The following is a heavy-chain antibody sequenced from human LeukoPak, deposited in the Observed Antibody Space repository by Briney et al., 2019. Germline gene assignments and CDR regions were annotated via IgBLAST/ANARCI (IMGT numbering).Heavy chain of an antibody. J-gene: IGHJ4*02. CDR3: AKENPVGGTNYFDY. Sequence: SGGSLRLSCAVSGLTFSNYAMTWVRQAPGKGLEWVSSISSSGGHTYYGGSVKGRFAISRDNSKNTLSLQMNTLRAEDTAVYYCAKENPVGGTNYFDYWGQGTLVTVSS. D-gene: IGHD1-26*01. CDR1: GLTFSNYA. CDR2: ISSSGGHT. V-gene: IGHV3-23*01.